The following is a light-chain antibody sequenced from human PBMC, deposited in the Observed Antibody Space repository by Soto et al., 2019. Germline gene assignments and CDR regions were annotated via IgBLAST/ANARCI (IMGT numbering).Light chain of an antibody. CDR2: GAS. CDR1: QSISSE. Sequence: EIVMTQSPATLSVSPGERATLSCRASQSISSELAWYQQKPGQPPRLLIYGASTRATGVPARFTGSGSGSDFTRTISGLQSEDFAVYYCQQGHNWPLTFGQGTRLEI. J-gene: IGKJ2*01. V-gene: IGKV3-15*01. CDR3: QQGHNWPLT.